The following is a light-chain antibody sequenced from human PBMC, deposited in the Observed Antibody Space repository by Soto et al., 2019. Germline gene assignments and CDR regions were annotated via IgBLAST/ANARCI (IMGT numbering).Light chain of an antibody. J-gene: IGKJ2*03. V-gene: IGKV1-5*03. Sequence: DIQMTQSPSTLSASVGDRVTITCRASQSLDDWLAWYQQKPGKAPQVLIYKASTLKSGVPSRFSGSGSGTEFTLAISSLQPDDFATYYCQQYNRYPYSFGQGTKLEIK. CDR1: QSLDDW. CDR3: QQYNRYPYS. CDR2: KAS.